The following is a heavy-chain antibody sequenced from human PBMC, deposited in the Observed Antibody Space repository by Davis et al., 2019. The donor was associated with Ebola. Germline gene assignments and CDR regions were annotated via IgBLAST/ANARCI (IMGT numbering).Heavy chain of an antibody. CDR3: AKDRRPTLQTYGDYHFDS. Sequence: GESLKISCAASGSNFIIHAMHWVRQAPGKGLEWVSTIGVRGDVTYYADSVKGRFTVSRDNSKSTLYLQMNSLRGEDTAVYFCAKDRRPTLQTYGDYHFDSWGQGTLVSVS. V-gene: IGHV3-23*01. J-gene: IGHJ4*02. CDR2: IGVRGDVT. D-gene: IGHD4-17*01. CDR1: GSNFIIHA.